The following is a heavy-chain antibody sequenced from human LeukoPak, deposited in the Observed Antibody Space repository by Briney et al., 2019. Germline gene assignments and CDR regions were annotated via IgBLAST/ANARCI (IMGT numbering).Heavy chain of an antibody. D-gene: IGHD3-22*01. V-gene: IGHV3-30-3*01. CDR1: GFTFSSYA. CDR3: AREIYDSSGYYLGYYYYGMDV. Sequence: GGSLRLSCAASGFTFSSYAMHWVRLAPGKGLEWVAVISYDGSNKYYADSVKGRFTISRDNSKNTLYLQMNSLRAEDTAVYYCAREIYDSSGYYLGYYYYGMDVWGQGTTVTVSS. CDR2: ISYDGSNK. J-gene: IGHJ6*02.